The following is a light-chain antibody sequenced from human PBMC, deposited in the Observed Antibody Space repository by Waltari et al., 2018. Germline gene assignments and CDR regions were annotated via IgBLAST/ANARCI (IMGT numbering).Light chain of an antibody. J-gene: IGLJ2*01. V-gene: IGLV3-19*01. CDR2: GKN. CDR1: SLRSYY. Sequence: SSELTQDPAVSVALGQTVRITCQGDSLRSYYASWYQQKPGQAPVLVIYGKNNRPSGIPDRVSGSTSGNTASLPISGADAEDEADYYRNSRETRGNHVVFGGGTKLTVL. CDR3: NSRETRGNHVV.